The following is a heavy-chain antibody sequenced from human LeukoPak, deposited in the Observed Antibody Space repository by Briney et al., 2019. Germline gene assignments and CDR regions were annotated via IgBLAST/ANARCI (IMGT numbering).Heavy chain of an antibody. D-gene: IGHD1-7*01. Sequence: ASVKVSCKVSGYTLTELSMHWGRQAPGKGLEWMGGFDPEDGETIYAQKFQGRVTMTEDTSTDTAYMELSSLRSEDTAVYYCATDLITGTTQGYWGQGTLVTVSS. J-gene: IGHJ4*02. CDR1: GYTLTELS. CDR2: FDPEDGET. V-gene: IGHV1-24*01. CDR3: ATDLITGTTQGY.